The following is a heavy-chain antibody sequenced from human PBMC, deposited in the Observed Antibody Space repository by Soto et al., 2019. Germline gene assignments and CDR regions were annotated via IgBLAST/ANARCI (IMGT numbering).Heavy chain of an antibody. J-gene: IGHJ4*02. Sequence: SETLSHTCTFSGGSISGGDYCWSWIRQPPGQGLEWIGYIYYSGSTYYNPSRKSRVTISVDTSKNQFSLNLSSVPAADTAVYYCASGPIVVVPAPSFDYWGQGTLVTVSS. V-gene: IGHV4-30-4*01. D-gene: IGHD2-2*01. CDR1: GGSISGGDYC. CDR3: ASGPIVVVPAPSFDY. CDR2: IYYSGST.